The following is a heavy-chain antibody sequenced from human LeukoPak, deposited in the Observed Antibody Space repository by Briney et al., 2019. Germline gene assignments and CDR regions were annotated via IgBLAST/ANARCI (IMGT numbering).Heavy chain of an antibody. CDR2: INPNSGGT. V-gene: IGHV1-2*02. J-gene: IGHJ6*03. CDR3: ARGRRSIVVVPAARRGYYYMDV. CDR1: GYTFTGYY. Sequence: ASVKVSCKASGYTFTGYYMHWVRQAPGQGVEWMGWINPNSGGTNYAQKFQGRVTMTRYTSISTAYMELSRLRSDDTAVYYCARGRRSIVVVPAARRGYYYMDVWGNGTTVTVSS. D-gene: IGHD2-2*01.